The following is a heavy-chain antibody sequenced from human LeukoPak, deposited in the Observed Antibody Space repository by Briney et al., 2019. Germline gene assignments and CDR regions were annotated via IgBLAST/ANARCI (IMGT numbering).Heavy chain of an antibody. J-gene: IGHJ5*02. D-gene: IGHD6-13*01. CDR1: GGTFSSYA. Sequence: GASVKVSFKASGGTFSSYAISWVRQAPGQGLEWMGGIIPIFGTANYAQKFQGRVTITADESTSTAYMELSSLRSEDTAVYYCARGASGIAAAGEGYWFDPWGQGTLVTVSS. CDR2: IIPIFGTA. CDR3: ARGASGIAAAGEGYWFDP. V-gene: IGHV1-69*13.